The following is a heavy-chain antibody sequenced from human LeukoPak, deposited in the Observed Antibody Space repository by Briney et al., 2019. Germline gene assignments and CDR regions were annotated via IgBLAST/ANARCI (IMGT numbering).Heavy chain of an antibody. CDR1: GFTFSSYA. J-gene: IGHJ5*02. D-gene: IGHD3-16*01. V-gene: IGHV3-23*01. CDR3: GKEGGA. Sequence: PGGSLRLSCAASGFTFSSYAMSWVRQAPGKGLEWVSAISGSGGSTYYADSVGGRFTISRDNSKDMVYLQMNSLKVEDTATYYCGKEGGAWGQGTKVTVSS. CDR2: ISGSGGST.